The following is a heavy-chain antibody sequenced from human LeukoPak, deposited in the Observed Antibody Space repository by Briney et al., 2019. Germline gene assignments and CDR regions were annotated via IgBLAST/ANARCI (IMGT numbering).Heavy chain of an antibody. CDR3: ARDCAGGCYALGSDAFDI. CDR1: GFTFSSYE. D-gene: IGHD2-21*02. V-gene: IGHV3-48*03. J-gene: IGHJ3*02. CDR2: ISSGGSTI. Sequence: GEALILSCSASGFTFSSYEMDWVRQAPGKGVEWVSYISSGGSTINYADSVKGRFTSSREKAKNSLYLQMNSLRSDDTAVYYCARDCAGGCYALGSDAFDIWGQGTMVTVSS.